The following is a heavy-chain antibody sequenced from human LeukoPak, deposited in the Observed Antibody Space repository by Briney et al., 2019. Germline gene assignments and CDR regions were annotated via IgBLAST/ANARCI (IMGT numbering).Heavy chain of an antibody. CDR1: GFTFSTYW. CDR2: INPDGSET. D-gene: IGHD3-10*02. Sequence: GGSLRLSCAASGFTFSTYWMSWVRQAPGKGLEWVGNINPDGSETDYVDSVEGRFTFSRDNAKNSLYLQMNSLRAEDTAVYYCAELGITMIGGVWGKGTTVTISS. CDR3: AELGITMIGGV. V-gene: IGHV3-7*01. J-gene: IGHJ6*04.